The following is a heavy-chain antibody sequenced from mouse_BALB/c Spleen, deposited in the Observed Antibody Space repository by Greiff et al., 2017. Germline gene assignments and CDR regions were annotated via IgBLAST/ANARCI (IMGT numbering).Heavy chain of an antibody. CDR2: ISSGSSTI. CDR1: GFTFSSFG. Sequence: EVMLVESGGGLVQPGGSRKLSCAASGFTFSSFGMHWVRQAPEKGLEWVAYISSGSSTIYYADTVKGRFTISRDNPKNTLFLQMTSLRSEDTAMYYCARSGYGSSYDFDYWGQGTTLTVSS. V-gene: IGHV5-17*02. CDR3: ARSGYGSSYDFDY. J-gene: IGHJ2*01. D-gene: IGHD1-1*01.